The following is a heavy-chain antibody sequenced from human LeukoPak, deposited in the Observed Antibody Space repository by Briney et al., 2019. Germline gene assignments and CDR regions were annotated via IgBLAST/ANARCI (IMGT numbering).Heavy chain of an antibody. Sequence: GGSLRLSCAASGFTFSCYAMSWVRQAPGKGLEWVSAISGSGGSTYYADSVKGRFTISRDNTKNTLYLQMNSLRAEDTAVYYCAKVGPRGNYGTSRGFDPWGQGTLVTVSS. CDR1: GFTFSCYA. V-gene: IGHV3-23*01. CDR3: AKVGPRGNYGTSRGFDP. J-gene: IGHJ5*02. D-gene: IGHD1-7*01. CDR2: ISGSGGST.